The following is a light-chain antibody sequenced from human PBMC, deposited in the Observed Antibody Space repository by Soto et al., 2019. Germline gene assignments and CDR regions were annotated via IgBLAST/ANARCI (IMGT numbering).Light chain of an antibody. Sequence: SSELTQPPSVSVAPGQTATITCGGNNIGDKSVHWYQQRPGQAPVVVVYDDSDRPSGIPERFSGSNSGNTATLTISRVEAGDEADYYCQVWDSSSDHWVFGGGTQLTVL. CDR3: QVWDSSSDHWV. CDR1: NIGDKS. V-gene: IGLV3-21*02. J-gene: IGLJ3*02. CDR2: DDS.